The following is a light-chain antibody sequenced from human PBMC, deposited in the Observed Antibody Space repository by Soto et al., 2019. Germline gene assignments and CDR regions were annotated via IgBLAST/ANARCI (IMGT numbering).Light chain of an antibody. CDR3: QSYDTSLSVV. CDR2: GNS. CDR1: GSNIGAGYV. V-gene: IGLV1-40*01. J-gene: IGLJ2*01. Sequence: QSVLTQPPTVSGAPGQRVTISRTGSGSNIGAGYVVHWYQQLPGTAPKLLIYGNSNRPSGVPDRFSGSKSGTSASLAITGLQAEDEADYYCQSYDTSLSVVFGGGTKLTVL.